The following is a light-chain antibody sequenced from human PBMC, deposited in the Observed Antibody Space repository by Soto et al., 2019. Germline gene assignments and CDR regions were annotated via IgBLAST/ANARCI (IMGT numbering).Light chain of an antibody. Sequence: QSVVTQPASVSGSPGQSITISCTGTSSDVGGYNYVSWYQQHPDKATKLLIFDVRSRPSGISNRFSGSKSGNTASLTISGLQAADGADYYCSSSTTSGALVFGGGTKLTV. CDR1: SSDVGGYNY. CDR3: SSSTTSGALV. CDR2: DVR. V-gene: IGLV2-14*03. J-gene: IGLJ3*02.